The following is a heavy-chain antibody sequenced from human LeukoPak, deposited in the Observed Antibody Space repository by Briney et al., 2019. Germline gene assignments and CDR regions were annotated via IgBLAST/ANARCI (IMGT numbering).Heavy chain of an antibody. D-gene: IGHD3-10*01. V-gene: IGHV1-8*03. CDR3: ARGGAPYGSGSYYNGLDY. J-gene: IGHJ4*02. Sequence: ASVKVSCKASGYTFTSYDINWVRQPTGQGLEWMGWMNPNSGNTGYAQKFQGRVTITRNTSISTAYMELSSLRSEDTAVYYCARGGAPYGSGSYYNGLDYWGQGTLVTVSS. CDR1: GYTFTSYD. CDR2: MNPNSGNT.